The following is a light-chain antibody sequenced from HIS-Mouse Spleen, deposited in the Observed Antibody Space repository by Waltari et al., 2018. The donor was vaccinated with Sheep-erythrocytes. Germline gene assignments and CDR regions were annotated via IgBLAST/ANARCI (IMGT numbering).Light chain of an antibody. Sequence: SYELTQPPSVSVSPGQTASITCSGDKLGDKYACWYQQKPGQSPVLVIYQDSKRPSGTPERFSGSNSGNTATLTISGTQAEDEADYYCCSYAGSYNQVFATGTKVTVL. CDR3: CSYAGSYNQV. CDR1: KLGDKY. V-gene: IGLV3-1*01. J-gene: IGLJ1*01. CDR2: QDS.